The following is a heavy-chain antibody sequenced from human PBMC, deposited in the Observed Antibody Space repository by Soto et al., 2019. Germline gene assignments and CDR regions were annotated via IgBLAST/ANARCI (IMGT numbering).Heavy chain of an antibody. D-gene: IGHD6-13*01. V-gene: IGHV4-59*01. CDR3: ARTSSSWYNWFDP. Sequence: SETLSLTCTVSGGSISSYYWSWIRQPPGKGLEWIGYIYYSGSTNYNPSLKSRVTISVDTSKNQFSLKLSSVTAADTAVYYCARTSSSWYNWFDPWGQGTLVTVSS. CDR1: GGSISSYY. J-gene: IGHJ5*02. CDR2: IYYSGST.